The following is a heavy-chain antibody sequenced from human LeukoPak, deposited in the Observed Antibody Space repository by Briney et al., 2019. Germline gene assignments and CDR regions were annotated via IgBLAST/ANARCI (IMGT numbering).Heavy chain of an antibody. J-gene: IGHJ4*02. CDR2: FFYIGNT. D-gene: IGHD6-19*01. V-gene: IGHV4-39*01. CDR1: GGSISSISYY. Sequence: SETLSLTCTVSGGSISSISYYWAWIRQPPGKGLEWIGSFFYIGNTYYSPSLKSRVTMSVDTSKNQFSLKLSSVTAADTAVYYCARQVRSSGWYPDYWGQGTLVTVSS. CDR3: ARQVRSSGWYPDY.